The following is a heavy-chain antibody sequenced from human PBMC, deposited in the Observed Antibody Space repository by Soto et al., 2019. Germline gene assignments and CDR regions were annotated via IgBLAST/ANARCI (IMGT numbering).Heavy chain of an antibody. D-gene: IGHD6-13*01. CDR3: TRDASRDSSARGWFDP. CDR2: ISSNSAYI. J-gene: IGHJ5*02. V-gene: IGHV3-21*01. Sequence: GGSLRLSCAASGFTFRSFTMNWVRQAPGKGLEWVSTISSNSAYIYYTDALRGRFTISRDNAKNSLHLQMNSLGAEDTAVNYCTRDASRDSSARGWFDPWGPGTLVTVSS. CDR1: GFTFRSFT.